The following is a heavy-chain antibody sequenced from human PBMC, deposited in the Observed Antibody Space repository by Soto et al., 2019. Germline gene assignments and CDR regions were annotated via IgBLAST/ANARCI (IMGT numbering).Heavy chain of an antibody. V-gene: IGHV3-23*01. CDR1: GFTLSSYA. J-gene: IGHJ6*02. D-gene: IGHD2-15*01. CDR2: IGGGGGST. Sequence: GGSLRLACAASGFTLSSYAMSWVRQAPGKGLEWVSAIGGGGGSTYYADSVKGRFTISRDNSKNTLYLQMSSLRAEDTAIYYCAKGTLSRMDVWGQGTTVTVSS. CDR3: AKGTLSRMDV.